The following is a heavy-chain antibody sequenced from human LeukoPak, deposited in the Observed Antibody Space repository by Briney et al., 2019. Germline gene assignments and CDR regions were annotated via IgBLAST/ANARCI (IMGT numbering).Heavy chain of an antibody. CDR2: ISYDGSNK. CDR1: GFTFSSYA. V-gene: IGHV3-30-3*01. J-gene: IGHJ4*02. D-gene: IGHD3-22*01. CDR3: ASLDRDYYDSSGSYFDY. Sequence: PGRSLRLSCAASGFTFSSYAMHWVRQAPGKGLEWVAVISYDGSNKYYADSVKGRFTISRDNSKNTLYLQMNSLRAEDTAVYYCASLDRDYYDSSGSYFDYWGQGTLVTVSS.